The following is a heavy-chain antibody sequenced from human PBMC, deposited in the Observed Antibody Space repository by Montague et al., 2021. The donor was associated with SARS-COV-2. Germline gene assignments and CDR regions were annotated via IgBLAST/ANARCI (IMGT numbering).Heavy chain of an antibody. CDR2: TYFRTQWFH. V-gene: IGHV6-1*01. Sequence: CAISGDSVFNNRAAWNWIRESPSGGLQWLGRTYFRTQWFHHYAPXVEGRITVNADASKNHFSLQLTSVTPEDSAKYFSVRSQYSNTWFFDYWGQGAQVTVSS. D-gene: IGHD6-6*01. CDR3: VRSQYSNTWFFDY. CDR1: GDSVFNNRAA. J-gene: IGHJ4*02.